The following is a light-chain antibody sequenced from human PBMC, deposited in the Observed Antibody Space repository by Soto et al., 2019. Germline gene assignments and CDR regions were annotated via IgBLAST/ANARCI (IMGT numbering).Light chain of an antibody. CDR3: QQADSFPFT. Sequence: DIQMTQSPSSVSASVGDRVTITCRASQSISSWLAWYQQKPGKAPNLPIYAASSLQSGVPSRLSGSGAGTDFTLIISSLQPEDFATSYCQQADSFPFTFGGGTKVEIK. J-gene: IGKJ4*01. CDR2: AAS. V-gene: IGKV1-12*02. CDR1: QSISSW.